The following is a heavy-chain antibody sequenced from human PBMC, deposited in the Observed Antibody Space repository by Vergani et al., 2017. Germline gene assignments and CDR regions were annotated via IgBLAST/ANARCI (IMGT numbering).Heavy chain of an antibody. D-gene: IGHD1-1*01. J-gene: IGHJ1*01. Sequence: VQLLESGGDLVQPGGSLRLSCAASGFTFNHYAMNWVRQAPGKGLEWVAVISYDGTQKYYADSVKGRFTISRDNSKSTLYLQMNSLRTEDTAVYYCATKSCGTTGCQIGYFREWGQGTLVTVSS. CDR1: GFTFNHYA. CDR3: ATKSCGTTGCQIGYFRE. CDR2: ISYDGTQK. V-gene: IGHV3-30*03.